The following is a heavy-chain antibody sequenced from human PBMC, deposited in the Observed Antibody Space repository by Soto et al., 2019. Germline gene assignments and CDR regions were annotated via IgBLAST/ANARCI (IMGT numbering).Heavy chain of an antibody. D-gene: IGHD6-13*01. CDR3: ARHQSHSSSYVDP. Sequence: SETLSLTCTVSGRSISSSSYYWGWVRQPPGKGLEWIGSIYYSGSTYYNPSLKSRVTISVDTSKNQFSLKLSSVTAADTAVYYCARHQSHSSSYVDPWGQGTLVTVS. J-gene: IGHJ5*02. CDR1: GRSISSSSYY. V-gene: IGHV4-39*01. CDR2: IYYSGST.